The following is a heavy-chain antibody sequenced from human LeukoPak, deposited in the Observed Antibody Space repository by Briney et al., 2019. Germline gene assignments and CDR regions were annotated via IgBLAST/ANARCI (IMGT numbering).Heavy chain of an antibody. V-gene: IGHV4-61*01. CDR1: GGSVSSGSFH. Sequence: PETLSLTCTVSGGSVSSGSFHWSWIRQPPGKGLEWIGYIYYSGSTNYNPSLKSRVTISVDTSKNQFSLKLSSVTAADTAVYYCARVYSSGWYDWDYWGQGTLVTVSS. CDR2: IYYSGST. D-gene: IGHD6-19*01. CDR3: ARVYSSGWYDWDY. J-gene: IGHJ4*02.